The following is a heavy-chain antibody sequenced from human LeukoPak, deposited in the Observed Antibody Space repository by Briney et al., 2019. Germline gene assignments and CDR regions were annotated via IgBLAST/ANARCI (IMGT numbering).Heavy chain of an antibody. CDR1: GYTFTSYA. V-gene: IGHV1-3*01. CDR3: ARAPHYYDSSGYYPSHFYFDY. CDR2: FNAGNGNT. Sequence: GASVKVSCKASGYTFTSYATHWVRQAPGQRLEWMGWFNAGNGNTKYSQKFQGRVTITRDTSASTAYMELSSLRSEDTAVYYCARAPHYYDSSGYYPSHFYFDYWGQGTLVTVSS. J-gene: IGHJ4*02. D-gene: IGHD3-22*01.